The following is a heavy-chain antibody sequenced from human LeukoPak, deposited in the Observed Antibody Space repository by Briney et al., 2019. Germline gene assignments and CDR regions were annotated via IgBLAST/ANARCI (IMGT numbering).Heavy chain of an antibody. CDR3: AKKETTVTTFFEN. D-gene: IGHD4-17*01. CDR1: GFTFSSYA. V-gene: IGHV3-23*01. Sequence: PGGSLRLSCAAPGFTFSSYAMSWARQAPGKGLEWVSDISASGGSTYYADSVKGRFTISRDNSKNTLYLQMNSLRAEDTAVYYCAKKETTVTTFFENWGQGTLVTVSS. CDR2: ISASGGST. J-gene: IGHJ4*02.